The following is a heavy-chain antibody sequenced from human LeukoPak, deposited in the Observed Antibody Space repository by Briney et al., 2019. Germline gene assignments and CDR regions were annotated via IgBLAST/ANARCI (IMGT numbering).Heavy chain of an antibody. Sequence: GESLKISCKGYGYSFTTYWIAWVRQMPGKGLEWMGIIYPGDSDTRYSPSFQGQVTISADKSMNTAYLQWSSLQASDTAMYYCARRDAYMEFFDYCGQGTLVTASS. J-gene: IGHJ4*02. CDR2: IYPGDSDT. D-gene: IGHD5-24*01. CDR3: ARRDAYMEFFDY. CDR1: GYSFTTYW. V-gene: IGHV5-51*01.